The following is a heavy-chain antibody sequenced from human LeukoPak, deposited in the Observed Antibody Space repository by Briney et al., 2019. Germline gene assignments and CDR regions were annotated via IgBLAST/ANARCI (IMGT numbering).Heavy chain of an antibody. CDR2: TYYRSKWYN. J-gene: IGHJ4*02. V-gene: IGHV6-1*01. Sequence: SQTRSRACAISEHRVSSNNGAWNSIRQSPTSCLKWLGRTYYRSKWYNDYAVSVTGRIAINPDTSKNQFSLQLNSVTPEDTAVYYCARAKGRSPLFDYWGQGTLVTVSS. D-gene: IGHD6-13*01. CDR3: ARAKGRSPLFDY. CDR1: EHRVSSNNGA.